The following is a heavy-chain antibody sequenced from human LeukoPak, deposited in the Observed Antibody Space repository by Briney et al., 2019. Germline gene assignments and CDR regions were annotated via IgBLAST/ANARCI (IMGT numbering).Heavy chain of an antibody. J-gene: IGHJ4*02. D-gene: IGHD3-10*01. Sequence: ASVKVSCKASGYTFTSYGISWVRQAPGQGLEWMGWISAYNGNTNYAQKLQGRVTMTTDTSTSTAYMELRSLRSDDTAVYYCARDFRPLNSGSSYYFDYWGQGTLVTVSS. CDR2: ISAYNGNT. CDR3: ARDFRPLNSGSSYYFDY. CDR1: GYTFTSYG. V-gene: IGHV1-18*01.